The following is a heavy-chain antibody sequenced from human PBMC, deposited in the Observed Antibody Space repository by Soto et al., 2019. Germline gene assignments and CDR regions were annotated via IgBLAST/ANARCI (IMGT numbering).Heavy chain of an antibody. D-gene: IGHD4-17*01. CDR1: GGSISSRGYY. J-gene: IGHJ6*03. Sequence: QVQLQESGPGLVKPSQTLALTCTVSGGSISSRGYYWSWIRQHPGKGLEWLAYIYYTGSTSYNPSLASRGTRLVVTSNNHFSLSLRYVTAADTAVYSCASETLDHGDYGLTYYYMDVWGKGTTVTVSS. V-gene: IGHV4-31*03. CDR2: IYYTGST. CDR3: ASETLDHGDYGLTYYYMDV.